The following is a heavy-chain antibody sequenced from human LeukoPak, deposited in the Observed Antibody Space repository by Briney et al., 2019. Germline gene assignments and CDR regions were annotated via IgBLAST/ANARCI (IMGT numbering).Heavy chain of an antibody. CDR3: ARKAIFGVVIILYYFDY. Sequence: PSETLSLTCAVYGGSFSGYYWSWIRQPPGKGLEWIGEINHSGSTNYNPSLKSRVTISVDTSKNQFSLKLSSVTAADTAVYYCARKAIFGVVIILYYFDYWGQGTLVTVSS. CDR2: INHSGST. D-gene: IGHD3-3*01. CDR1: GGSFSGYY. V-gene: IGHV4-34*01. J-gene: IGHJ4*02.